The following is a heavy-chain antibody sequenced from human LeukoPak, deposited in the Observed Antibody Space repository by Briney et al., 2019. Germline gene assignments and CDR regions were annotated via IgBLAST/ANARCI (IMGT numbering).Heavy chain of an antibody. CDR2: ISGSGGST. CDR1: GFTFSSYA. D-gene: IGHD6-13*01. V-gene: IGHV3-23*01. Sequence: GGSLRLSCAASGFTFSSYAMSWVRQALGKGLEWVSAISGSGGSTYYADSVKGRFTISRDNSKNTLYLQMNSLRAEDTAVYYSAKGTPQYSSSWYYFDYWGQGTLVTVSS. J-gene: IGHJ4*02. CDR3: AKGTPQYSSSWYYFDY.